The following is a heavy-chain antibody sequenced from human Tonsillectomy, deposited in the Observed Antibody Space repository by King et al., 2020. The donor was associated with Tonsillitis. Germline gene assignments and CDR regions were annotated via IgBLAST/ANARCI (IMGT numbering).Heavy chain of an antibody. CDR2: IYSCDNT. J-gene: IGHJ4*02. CDR3: ARSCGGDCYLVDY. Sequence: VQLVESGGGLVQPGGSLRLSCAASGFTVIRNHMSWVRQPPGKGLEWVSVIYSCDNTYYADSVKGRFTISRDNSKNTLYLQMNSLRAEDTAVYYCARSCGGDCYLVDYWGQGTLVSVSS. D-gene: IGHD2-21*01. CDR1: GFTVIRNH. V-gene: IGHV3-66*01.